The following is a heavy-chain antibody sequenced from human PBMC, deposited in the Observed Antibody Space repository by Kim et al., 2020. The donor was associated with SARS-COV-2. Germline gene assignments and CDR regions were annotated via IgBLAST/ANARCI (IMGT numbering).Heavy chain of an antibody. V-gene: IGHV4-34*01. J-gene: IGHJ6*02. CDR2: INHSGST. D-gene: IGHD3-22*01. CDR1: GGSFSGYY. Sequence: SETLSLTCAVYGGSFSGYYWSWIRQPPGKGLEWIGEINHSGSTNYNPSLKSRVTISVDTSKNQFSLKLSSVTAADTAVYYCARGGGGYYYDSSGYYEGPGGMDVWGQGTTVTVSS. CDR3: ARGGGGYYYDSSGYYEGPGGMDV.